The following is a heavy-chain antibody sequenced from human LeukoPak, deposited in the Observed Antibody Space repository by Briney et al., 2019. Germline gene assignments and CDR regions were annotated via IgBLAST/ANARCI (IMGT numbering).Heavy chain of an antibody. CDR3: ARTVLPADYFDY. J-gene: IGHJ4*02. D-gene: IGHD2-2*01. V-gene: IGHV1-2*02. CDR2: INPNSGGT. Sequence: GASVKVSCKASGYTFTGYYMHWVRQAPGQGLEWMGWINPNSGGTNYVQKFQGRVTMTRDTSISTAYMELSRLRSDDTAVYYCARTVLPADYFDYWGQGTLVTVSS. CDR1: GYTFTGYY.